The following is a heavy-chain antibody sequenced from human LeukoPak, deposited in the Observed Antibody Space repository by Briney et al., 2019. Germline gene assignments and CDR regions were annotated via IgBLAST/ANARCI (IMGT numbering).Heavy chain of an antibody. D-gene: IGHD5-18*01. CDR1: GFTFSDYY. CDR3: ARDGYSYGYFFDY. J-gene: IGHJ4*02. CDR2: ISSSSSYT. V-gene: IGHV3-11*06. Sequence: GGSLRLSCAASGFTFSDYYMSWIRQAPGKGLEWLSYISSSSSYTNYADSVKGRFTISRDNAKNSLYLQMNSLRAEDTAVYYCARDGYSYGYFFDYWGQGTLVTVSS.